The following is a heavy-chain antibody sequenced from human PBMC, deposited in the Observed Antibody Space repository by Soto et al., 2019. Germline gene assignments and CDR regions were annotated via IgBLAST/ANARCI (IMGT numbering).Heavy chain of an antibody. D-gene: IGHD1-7*01. J-gene: IGHJ5*02. V-gene: IGHV4-31*03. Sequence: QVQLQESGPGLVKPSQILSLTCTVSGGSISSGGYYWSWIRQHPGKGLEWIGYIYYSGSTYYNPSLKSRVTISVDTSKNQFSLKLSSVTAADTAVYYCARAAYNWNYGSSWFDPWGQGTLVTVSS. CDR3: ARAAYNWNYGSSWFDP. CDR2: IYYSGST. CDR1: GGSISSGGYY.